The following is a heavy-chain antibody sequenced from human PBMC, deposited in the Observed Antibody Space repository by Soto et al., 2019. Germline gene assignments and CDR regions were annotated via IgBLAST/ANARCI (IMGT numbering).Heavy chain of an antibody. J-gene: IGHJ5*02. D-gene: IGHD6-13*01. CDR1: GYTFTSYA. V-gene: IGHV1-3*01. CDR3: ARGGISWRDWFDP. Sequence: QVQLVQSGAEVKKPGASVKVSCKASGYTFTSYAMHWVRQAPGQRLEWMGWINAGNGNTKHSQKLQGRVTITSDTSASKTDMELSSPGSEGTAVYYCARGGISWRDWFDPWGQGTLVTVSS. CDR2: INAGNGNT.